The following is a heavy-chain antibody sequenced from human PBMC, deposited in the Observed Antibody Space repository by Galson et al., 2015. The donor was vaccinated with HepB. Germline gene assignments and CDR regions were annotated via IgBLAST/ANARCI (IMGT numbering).Heavy chain of an antibody. CDR3: AGDSRFSSWYKY. J-gene: IGHJ4*02. CDR1: GGSISSFY. V-gene: IGHV4-59*12. D-gene: IGHD6-13*01. CDR2: IFHTGST. Sequence: TLSLTCTVSGGSISSFYWSWIRQSPGKGLEWIGEIFHTGSTNYNPSLKSRVITSIDTSKNQFSLKLASVTAADTAIYYCAGDSRFSSWYKYWGLGTLVTVSS.